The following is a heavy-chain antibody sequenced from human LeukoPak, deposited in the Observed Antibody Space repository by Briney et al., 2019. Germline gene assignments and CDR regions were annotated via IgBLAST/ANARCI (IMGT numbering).Heavy chain of an antibody. CDR3: AREYSRSVAGSRPDL. D-gene: IGHD6-19*01. V-gene: IGHV4-39*02. J-gene: IGHJ4*02. CDR2: MYYRGTT. Sequence: SETLALTCSVSGGSISSSSYYWGWIRQSPGKGLEWIGSMYYRGTTYENSSLKSRLTLSIDTSNNQFSLKLTSVTAADTAVYYCAREYSRSVAGSRPDLWGQGLLVTVSP. CDR1: GGSISSSSYY.